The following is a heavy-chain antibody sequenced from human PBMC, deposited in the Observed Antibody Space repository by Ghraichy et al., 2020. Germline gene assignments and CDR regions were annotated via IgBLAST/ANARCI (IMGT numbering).Heavy chain of an antibody. V-gene: IGHV3-53*01. CDR3: ASPRPKPWYSSGWATDAFDI. D-gene: IGHD6-19*01. CDR1: GFTVSSNY. Sequence: GGSLRLSCAASGFTVSSNYMSWVRQAPGKGLEWVSVIYSGGNTYYADSVKGRFTISRDNSKNTLYLQMNSLRAEDTAVYYCASPRPKPWYSSGWATDAFDIWGQGTMVTVSS. J-gene: IGHJ3*02. CDR2: IYSGGNT.